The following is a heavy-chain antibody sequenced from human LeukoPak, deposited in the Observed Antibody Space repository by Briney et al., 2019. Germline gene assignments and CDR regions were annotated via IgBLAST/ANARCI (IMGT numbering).Heavy chain of an antibody. J-gene: IGHJ4*02. V-gene: IGHV3-21*01. CDR2: ISSSSSYI. D-gene: IGHD3-10*01. Sequence: KPGGSLRLSCAASGFTFSSYSMNWVHQAPGKGLEWVSSISSSSSYIYYADSVKGRFTISRDNAKNSLYLQMDSLRAEDTAVYYCARARMVRGVITLHPFDYWGQGTLVTVSS. CDR3: ARARMVRGVITLHPFDY. CDR1: GFTFSSYS.